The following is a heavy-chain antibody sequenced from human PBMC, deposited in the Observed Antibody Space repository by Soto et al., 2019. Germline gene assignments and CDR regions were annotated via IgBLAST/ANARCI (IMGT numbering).Heavy chain of an antibody. Sequence: PGETLKISCKASGYSFTNYWIGWVRQMPGKGLEWMGTIYPGDSDTRYSPSFQGQVTFSVDKSINTAHLQWSSLKASDTAMYYCARQIYDSDTGPNFQYYFDSWGQGTPVTVSS. V-gene: IGHV5-51*01. CDR3: ARQIYDSDTGPNFQYYFDS. J-gene: IGHJ4*02. CDR1: GYSFTNYW. D-gene: IGHD3-22*01. CDR2: IYPGDSDT.